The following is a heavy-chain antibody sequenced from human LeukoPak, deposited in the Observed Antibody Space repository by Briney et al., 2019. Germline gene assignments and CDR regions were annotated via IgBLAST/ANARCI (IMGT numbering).Heavy chain of an antibody. J-gene: IGHJ4*02. D-gene: IGHD5-24*01. CDR2: ISSSSSYI. V-gene: IGHV3-21*04. CDR1: GFTFSSYA. CDR3: AKSGYNRIDF. Sequence: GGSLRLSCAASGFTFSSYAMSWVRQAPGKGLEWVSSISSSSSYIYYADSVKGRFTISRDNAKNSLYLQMNSLRAEDTAVYYCAKSGYNRIDFWGQGTLVTVSS.